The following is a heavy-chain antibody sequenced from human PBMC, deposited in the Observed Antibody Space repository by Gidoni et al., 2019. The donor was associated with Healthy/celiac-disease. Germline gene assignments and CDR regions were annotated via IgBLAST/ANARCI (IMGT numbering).Heavy chain of an antibody. CDR1: ARTFSSYA. J-gene: IGHJ1*01. V-gene: IGHV1-69*01. CDR2: IIPIVGTA. D-gene: IGHD6-13*01. Sequence: QVQLVQSGADVQKPGSSVQVSCKASARTFSSYASSWVRQAPGQGLAWMGGIIPIVGTANYAKKFQGRVTITADESTSTAYMELSSLRSEDTAVYYCARAVGSSSSGSFQHWGQGTLVTVSS. CDR3: ARAVGSSSSGSFQH.